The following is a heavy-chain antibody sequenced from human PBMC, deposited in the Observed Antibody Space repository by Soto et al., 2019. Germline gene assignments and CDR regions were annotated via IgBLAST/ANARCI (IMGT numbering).Heavy chain of an antibody. Sequence: SQTLSLTCAISGDSVSNTNAAWGWIRQSPSRGLEWLGRTYYRSKWRIDYALSVRSRININPDTSKNQLSLQLISVTPEDTAVYYVARGNSGIRAFEVWAKGTMVTV. CDR3: ARGNSGIRAFEV. J-gene: IGHJ3*01. CDR1: GDSVSNTNAA. CDR2: TYYRSKWRI. D-gene: IGHD6-19*01. V-gene: IGHV6-1*01.